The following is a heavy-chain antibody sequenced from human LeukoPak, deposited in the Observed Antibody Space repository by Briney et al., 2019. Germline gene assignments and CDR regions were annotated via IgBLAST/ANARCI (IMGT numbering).Heavy chain of an antibody. V-gene: IGHV3-23*01. J-gene: IGHJ4*02. D-gene: IGHD3-16*01. CDR1: GFTFSSHG. CDR2: INDNGGNT. Sequence: GGSLRLSCAASGFTFSSHGMTWVRQTPGKGLERVSSINDNGGNTYYADSVKGRFTISRDNSKNTLYLQMNSLRPEDTAVYYCAKRDGGAHGYWGQGTLVTVPS. CDR3: AKRDGGAHGY.